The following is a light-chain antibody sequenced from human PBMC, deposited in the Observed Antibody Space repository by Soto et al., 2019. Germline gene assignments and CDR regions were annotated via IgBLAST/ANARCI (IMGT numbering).Light chain of an antibody. CDR3: QQYGSSPWT. CDR2: GAS. CDR1: QSVSSSY. Sequence: ELVLTQSPGTLSLSPGERATLSCRASQSVSSSYLAWYQQKPGQAPRPLIYGASSRAIGIPDRFSGSGSGTDFTLTISRLEPEDFAVYYCQQYGSSPWTFGKGTKVEIK. V-gene: IGKV3-20*01. J-gene: IGKJ1*01.